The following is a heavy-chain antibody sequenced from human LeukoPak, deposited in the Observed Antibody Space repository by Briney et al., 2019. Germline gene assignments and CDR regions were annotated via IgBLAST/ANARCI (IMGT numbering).Heavy chain of an antibody. CDR2: IYYSGST. V-gene: IGHV4-59*08. Sequence: PSETLSLTCTVSGGSISSYYWSWIRQPPGKGLEWIGYIYYSGSTNYNPSLKSRVTISVDTSKNQFSLKLSSVTAADTAVYYCARLGPKYSSSPTPAFDIWGQGTMVTVSS. J-gene: IGHJ3*02. CDR3: ARLGPKYSSSPTPAFDI. D-gene: IGHD6-13*01. CDR1: GGSISSYY.